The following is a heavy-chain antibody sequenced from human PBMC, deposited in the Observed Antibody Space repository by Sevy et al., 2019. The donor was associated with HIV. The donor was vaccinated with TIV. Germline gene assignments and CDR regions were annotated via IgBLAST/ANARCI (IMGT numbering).Heavy chain of an antibody. Sequence: GGSLRLSCAASGFTVSSNYMSWVRQAPGKGLEWVSVIYSGGSTYYADSVKGRFTISRDNSKNTLYLQMNSLRAEDTAGYYCARVNCRGGSCYYYYGMDVWGQGTTVTVSS. V-gene: IGHV3-53*01. CDR3: ARVNCRGGSCYYYYGMDV. J-gene: IGHJ6*02. D-gene: IGHD2-15*01. CDR2: IYSGGST. CDR1: GFTVSSNY.